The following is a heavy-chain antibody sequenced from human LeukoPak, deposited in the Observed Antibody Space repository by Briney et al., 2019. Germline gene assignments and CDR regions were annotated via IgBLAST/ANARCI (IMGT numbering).Heavy chain of an antibody. V-gene: IGHV3-48*01. CDR2: ISSSSSTI. CDR3: AREGTAAAAPGGYYGMDD. J-gene: IGHJ6*02. D-gene: IGHD6-13*01. Sequence: GGSLRLSCAASGFTFSSYRMNWVRQAPGKGLEWVSYISSSSSTIYYADSVKGRFTISRDNAKNSLYLQMNSLRAEDTAVYYCAREGTAAAAPGGYYGMDDWGQGTTVTVSS. CDR1: GFTFSSYR.